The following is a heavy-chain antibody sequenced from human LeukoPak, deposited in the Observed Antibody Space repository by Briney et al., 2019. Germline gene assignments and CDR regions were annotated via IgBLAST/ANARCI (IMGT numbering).Heavy chain of an antibody. CDR1: GFTFSNYV. V-gene: IGHV3-33*01. J-gene: IGHJ4*02. Sequence: PGGSLRLSCAASGFTFSNYVMHWVRQAPGKGLEWVSIIWHDGSNKYYADSVKGRFTISRDNSKNTLYLQMNSLRDEDTAVYYCARERDSYIDYWGQGTLVTVSS. CDR3: ARERDSYIDY. CDR2: IWHDGSNK.